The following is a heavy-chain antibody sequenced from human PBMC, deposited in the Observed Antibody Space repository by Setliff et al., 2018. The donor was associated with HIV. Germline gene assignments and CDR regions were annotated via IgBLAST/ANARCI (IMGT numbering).Heavy chain of an antibody. J-gene: IGHJ4*02. CDR1: GYSFTTYY. V-gene: IGHV1-46*03. CDR2: MYTSGGGA. CDR3: ARPQHIYDDSSDDY. D-gene: IGHD3-22*01. Sequence: ASVKVSCKTSGYSFTTYYIHWMRQAPGQGLEWVGLMYTSGGGAKYAQKFQGRVTISRDDSKNTAYLQMSSLKTEDTAVYYCARPQHIYDDSSDDYWGQGTLVTVSS.